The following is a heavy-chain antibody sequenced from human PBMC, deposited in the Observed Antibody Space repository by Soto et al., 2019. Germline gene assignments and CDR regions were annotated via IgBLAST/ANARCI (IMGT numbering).Heavy chain of an antibody. CDR3: ARDPLDDYSNYVDDY. V-gene: IGHV3-66*01. D-gene: IGHD4-4*01. CDR2: IYSGGST. Sequence: TGGSLRLSCAASGFTVSSNYMSWVRQAPGKGLEWVSVIYSGGSTYYADSVKGRFTISRDNSKNTLYLQMNSLRAEDTAVYYCARDPLDDYSNYVDDYWGQGTLVTVSS. CDR1: GFTVSSNY. J-gene: IGHJ4*02.